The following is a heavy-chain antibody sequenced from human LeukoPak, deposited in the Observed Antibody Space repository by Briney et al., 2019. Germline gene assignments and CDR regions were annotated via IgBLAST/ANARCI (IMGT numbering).Heavy chain of an antibody. Sequence: MSSETLSLTCTVSGGSINSYYWSWIRQPPGKEREWIGYIYYSGSTNYNPSLKSGATISLDTSSNQFSLKLNSVTAADTRVNYSAKSNGYGLVDIWGQGTMVTVSS. CDR2: IYYSGST. CDR1: GGSINSYY. CDR3: AKSNGYGLVDI. D-gene: IGHD3-10*01. J-gene: IGHJ3*02. V-gene: IGHV4-59*12.